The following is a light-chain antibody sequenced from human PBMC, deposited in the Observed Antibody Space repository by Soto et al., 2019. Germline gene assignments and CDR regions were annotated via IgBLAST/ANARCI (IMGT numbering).Light chain of an antibody. Sequence: IQMTQSPSSLSASVGDRVTITCRASQSISSWLAWYQQKPGKAPRLLIYKASDLESGVPSRFSGNGSGTEFTLTISSLQPDDFATYYCQQYNTYSTFGQGTRLEIK. CDR1: QSISSW. V-gene: IGKV1-5*03. J-gene: IGKJ5*01. CDR3: QQYNTYST. CDR2: KAS.